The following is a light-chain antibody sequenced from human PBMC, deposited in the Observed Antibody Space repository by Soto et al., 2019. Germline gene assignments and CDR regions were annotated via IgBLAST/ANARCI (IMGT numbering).Light chain of an antibody. CDR1: LPVSSY. J-gene: IGKJ4*01. CDR3: QKYNGAPLT. CDR2: AAF. V-gene: IGKV1-27*01. Sequence: DILMTQSPASLSASVWERVTITCRASLPVSSYLAWYQQKPGKIPNLLIYAAFTLQAGVPSRFSGSGSGTEFTLTISSLQPEDVAAYYCQKYNGAPLTFGGGTKVDIK.